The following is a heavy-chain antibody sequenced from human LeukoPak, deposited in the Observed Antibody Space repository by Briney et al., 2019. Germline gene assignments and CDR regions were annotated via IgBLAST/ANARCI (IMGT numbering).Heavy chain of an antibody. J-gene: IGHJ3*01. CDR1: GFTFNDFA. Sequence: GGSLRLSCAASGFTFNDFAMTLVRQAPGKGLEWVSSIGDAGTYYADSVKGRFTISRDNSKNMLYLQLNSLRAGDTAMYYCAKNLGPFDVRGQGTMVTVSS. CDR3: AKNLGPFDV. CDR2: IGDAGT. V-gene: IGHV3-23*01. D-gene: IGHD3-16*01.